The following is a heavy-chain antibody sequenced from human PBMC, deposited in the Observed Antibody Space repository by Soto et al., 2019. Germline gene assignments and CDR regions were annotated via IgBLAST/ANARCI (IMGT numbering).Heavy chain of an antibody. Sequence: GGSLRLSCAASGFTFSSYAMSWVRQTPGKGLEWVSTLSGSGGTTYYADSVKGQFTISRDNSKNSLYLQMNSLRAEDTAVYYCAIYFTVARVTAILDYWGKGTLVTVSS. J-gene: IGHJ4*02. D-gene: IGHD2-21*02. CDR2: LSGSGGTT. CDR1: GFTFSSYA. CDR3: AIYFTVARVTAILDY. V-gene: IGHV3-23*01.